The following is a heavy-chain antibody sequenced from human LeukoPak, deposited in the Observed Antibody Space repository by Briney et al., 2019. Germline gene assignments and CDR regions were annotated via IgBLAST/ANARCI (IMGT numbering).Heavy chain of an antibody. CDR3: ARDTGYFGSGGFDQ. CDR1: GRSISGYY. Sequence: SETLSLTCTVSGRSISGYYWSWIRQPAEKGLECIGRIYSSGTANYNPSLKSRVTMSVDTSKTQVSLKLTSVTAAETAVYYCARDTGYFGSGGFDQWGQGTLVTVSS. J-gene: IGHJ4*02. CDR2: IYSSGTA. V-gene: IGHV4-4*07. D-gene: IGHD3-10*01.